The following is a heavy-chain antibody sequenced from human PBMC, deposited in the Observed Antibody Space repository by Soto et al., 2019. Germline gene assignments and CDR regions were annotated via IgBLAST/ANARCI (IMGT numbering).Heavy chain of an antibody. D-gene: IGHD1-1*01. Sequence: ASVQVSGETSCDTFFGSGINCVRQAPGQVLEWMGWISPGSGNIIYAQKFQGRVTLTTDTSTSTVFMDLRSLRFDDTAVYYCARDLMYNSSPARWFDPWGQGTLVTVSS. CDR3: ARDLMYNSSPARWFDP. CDR2: ISPGSGNI. J-gene: IGHJ5*02. CDR1: CDTFFGSG. V-gene: IGHV1-18*04.